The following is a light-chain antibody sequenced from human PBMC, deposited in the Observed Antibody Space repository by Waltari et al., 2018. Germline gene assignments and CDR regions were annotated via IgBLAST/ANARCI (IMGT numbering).Light chain of an antibody. CDR1: SSDVGGYDY. CDR3: CSFAGNYTLL. V-gene: IGLV2-11*01. Sequence: QSALTQPRSVSGSPGQSGTLSCPGTSSDVGGYDYVSWYQQHPGKAPKLIISDVDKRPSGVSDRFSGSKSGNTASLTISGLQIDDEATYYCCSFAGNYTLLFGGGTNLTVL. CDR2: DVD. J-gene: IGLJ2*01.